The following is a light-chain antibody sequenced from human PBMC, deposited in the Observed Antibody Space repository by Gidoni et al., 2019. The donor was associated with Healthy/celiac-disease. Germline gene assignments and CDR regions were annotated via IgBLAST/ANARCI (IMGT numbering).Light chain of an antibody. CDR1: QSVSSSY. Sequence: EIVLTQSPGTLSLSPGERATLSCRARQSVSSSYLAWYQQKPGQAPRLLIYCASSRATGIPDRFSGSWSGTDFTLTISRLEPEDVAVYYCQQYGSSPPFTFGPGTKVDIK. V-gene: IGKV3-20*01. CDR2: CAS. J-gene: IGKJ3*01. CDR3: QQYGSSPPFT.